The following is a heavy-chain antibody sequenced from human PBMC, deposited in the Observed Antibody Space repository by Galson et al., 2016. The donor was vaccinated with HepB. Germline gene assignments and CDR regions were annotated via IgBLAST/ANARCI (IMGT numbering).Heavy chain of an antibody. CDR1: GFSFSSYA. CDR2: ISDYGTRT. J-gene: IGHJ4*02. D-gene: IGHD1-26*01. Sequence: SLRLSCAASGFSFSSYAIHWVRQAPGKGLEYVSTISDYGTRTHYADSVRGRFTISRDNSKNTVYLQMSSLRAEDTAVYYCVKDVRGTYSLDYWGQGTLVTVSS. V-gene: IGHV3-64D*06. CDR3: VKDVRGTYSLDY.